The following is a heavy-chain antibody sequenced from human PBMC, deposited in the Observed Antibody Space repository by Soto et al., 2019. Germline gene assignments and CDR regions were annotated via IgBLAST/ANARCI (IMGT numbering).Heavy chain of an antibody. V-gene: IGHV1-69*12. CDR3: ARGGDTAMVTGYYYYGMDV. D-gene: IGHD5-18*01. J-gene: IGHJ6*02. Sequence: QVQLVQSGAEVKKPGSSVKVSCKASGGTFSSYAISWVRQAPGQGLEWMGGIIPIFGTANYPQKFQGRVTITADESTSTAYVELSSLRSEDTAVYYCARGGDTAMVTGYYYYGMDVWGQGTTVTVSS. CDR1: GGTFSSYA. CDR2: IIPIFGTA.